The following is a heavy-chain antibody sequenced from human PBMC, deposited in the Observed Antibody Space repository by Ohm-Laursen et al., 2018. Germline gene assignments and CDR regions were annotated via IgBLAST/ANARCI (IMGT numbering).Heavy chain of an antibody. Sequence: SLRLSCAASGFTISNNYMNWVRQAPGKGLEWVSFISHSGNFEQYIDSVKGRFTVSRDGAKSSLYLQMNSLRVDDTAVYYCARDKSLETRAFDVWGQGTVVTVSS. CDR3: ARDKSLETRAFDV. V-gene: IGHV3-11*06. CDR1: GFTISNNY. D-gene: IGHD3-3*01. CDR2: ISHSGNFE. J-gene: IGHJ3*01.